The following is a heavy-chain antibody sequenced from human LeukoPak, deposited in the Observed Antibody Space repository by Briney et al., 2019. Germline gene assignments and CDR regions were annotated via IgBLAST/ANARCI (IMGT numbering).Heavy chain of an antibody. J-gene: IGHJ4*02. Sequence: GGSLRLSCAASGFTFSSYAISWVRQAPGKGLEWVSAISGSGGSTYYADSVKGRFTISRDNSKNTLYLQMNSLRAEDTAVYYCAKDRATQQLAPYYFDYWGQGTLVTVSS. CDR1: GFTFSSYA. V-gene: IGHV3-23*01. CDR2: ISGSGGST. CDR3: AKDRATQQLAPYYFDY. D-gene: IGHD6-13*01.